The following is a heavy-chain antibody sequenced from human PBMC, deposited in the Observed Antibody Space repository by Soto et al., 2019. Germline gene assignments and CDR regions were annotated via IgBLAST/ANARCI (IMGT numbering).Heavy chain of an antibody. CDR3: ARSCSGGSCHSAY. D-gene: IGHD2-15*01. J-gene: IGHJ4*02. CDR1: GYTFTNYG. Sequence: ASVKVSCKASGYTFTNYGINWVRQAPGQGLEWMGWISPFTGDTHYTQSLQGRITMTTDTSTSTAYMELRSLRSADTAVYYCARSCSGGSCHSAYWGQGTLVTAPQ. V-gene: IGHV1-18*04. CDR2: ISPFTGDT.